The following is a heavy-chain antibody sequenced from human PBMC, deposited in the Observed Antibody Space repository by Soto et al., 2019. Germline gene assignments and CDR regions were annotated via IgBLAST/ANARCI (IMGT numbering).Heavy chain of an antibody. D-gene: IGHD3-22*01. CDR1: GYTFTSYA. V-gene: IGHV1-3*01. J-gene: IGHJ4*02. CDR2: INAGNGNT. CDR3: ARALRRGSSGYHPPFDY. Sequence: QVQLVQSGAEVKKPGASVKVSCKASGYTFTSYAMHWVRQAPGQRLEWMGWINAGNGNTKYSQKFQGRVTITRDTSASTAYMELSSLRSEDTAVYYCARALRRGSSGYHPPFDYWGQGTLVTVSS.